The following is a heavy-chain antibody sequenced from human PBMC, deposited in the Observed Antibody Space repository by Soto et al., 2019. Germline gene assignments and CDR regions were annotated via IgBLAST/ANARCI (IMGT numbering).Heavy chain of an antibody. J-gene: IGHJ2*01. D-gene: IGHD3-22*01. CDR2: INAGNGNT. Sequence: QVQLVQSGAEVNKPGASVKVSCKASGYTFTSYAMHWVRQAPGQRLEWMGWINAGNGNTKYSQKFQGRVTITRDTSASTAYMELSSLRSEDTAVYYCARGSSGYWDFDLWGRGTLVTVSS. CDR3: ARGSSGYWDFDL. V-gene: IGHV1-3*01. CDR1: GYTFTSYA.